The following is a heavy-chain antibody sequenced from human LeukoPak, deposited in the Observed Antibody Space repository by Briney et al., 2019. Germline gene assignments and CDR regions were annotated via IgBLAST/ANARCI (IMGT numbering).Heavy chain of an antibody. Sequence: ASVKVFCKASGYTFTSYYMHWVRQAPGQGLEWMGIINPSGGSTSYAQKFQGRVTMTRDTSTSTVYMELSSLRSEDTAVYYCVPTKLQTDAFDIWGQGTMVTVSS. CDR2: INPSGGST. V-gene: IGHV1-46*01. D-gene: IGHD5-24*01. CDR3: VPTKLQTDAFDI. CDR1: GYTFTSYY. J-gene: IGHJ3*02.